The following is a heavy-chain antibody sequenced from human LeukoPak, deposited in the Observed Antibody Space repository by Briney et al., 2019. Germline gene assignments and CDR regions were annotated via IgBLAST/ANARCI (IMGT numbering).Heavy chain of an antibody. CDR2: ISAYNGNT. J-gene: IGHJ3*02. Sequence: ASVRVSCKASGYTFTSYGISWVRQAPGQGLEWMGWISAYNGNTNYAQKLQGRVTMTTDTSTSTAYMELRSLRSDDTAVYYCARGSYYDSSGFDAFDIWGQGTMVTVSS. CDR3: ARGSYYDSSGFDAFDI. V-gene: IGHV1-18*01. CDR1: GYTFTSYG. D-gene: IGHD3-22*01.